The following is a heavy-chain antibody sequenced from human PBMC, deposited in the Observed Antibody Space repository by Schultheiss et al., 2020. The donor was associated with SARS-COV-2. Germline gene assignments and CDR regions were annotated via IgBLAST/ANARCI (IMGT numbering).Heavy chain of an antibody. V-gene: IGHV4-61*01. Sequence: SQTLSLTCTVSGGSISSSSYYWSWIRQPPGKGLEWIGEINHSGSTNYNPSLKSRVTISLDTSKKQFSLRLSSVTTADTAVYYCARYCSRTTCYQTFDYWGQGTLVTVS. J-gene: IGHJ4*02. D-gene: IGHD2-2*01. CDR3: ARYCSRTTCYQTFDY. CDR1: GGSISSSSYY. CDR2: INHSGST.